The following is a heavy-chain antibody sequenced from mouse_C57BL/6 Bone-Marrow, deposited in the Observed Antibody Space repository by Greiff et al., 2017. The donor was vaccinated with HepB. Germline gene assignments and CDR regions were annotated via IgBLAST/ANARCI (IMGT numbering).Heavy chain of an antibody. CDR2: IYPGSGNT. CDR3: ARSRYYGPFAY. CDR1: GYTFTVYY. J-gene: IGHJ3*01. V-gene: IGHV1-76*01. D-gene: IGHD1-1*01. Sequence: VQLQQSGAELVRPGASVKLSCKASGYTFTVYYINWVKQRPGQGLEWIARIYPGSGNTYYNEKFKGKATLTAEKSSSTAYMQLSSLTSEDSAVYFCARSRYYGPFAYWGQGTLVTVSA.